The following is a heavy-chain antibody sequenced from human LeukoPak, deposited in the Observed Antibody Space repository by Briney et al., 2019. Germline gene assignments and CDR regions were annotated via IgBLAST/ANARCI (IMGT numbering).Heavy chain of an antibody. CDR2: ISTSGGSS. Sequence: PGGSLRLSCAASGFTFSSYAMSWVRQAPGKGLEWVSGISTSGGSSSYADSVKGRFTISRDNPRNTLSMQMNSLRAEDTARYYCAIMHPYYDGSGYWVQWGQGTLVTVSS. CDR1: GFTFSSYA. CDR3: AIMHPYYDGSGYWVQ. D-gene: IGHD3-22*01. J-gene: IGHJ4*02. V-gene: IGHV3-23*01.